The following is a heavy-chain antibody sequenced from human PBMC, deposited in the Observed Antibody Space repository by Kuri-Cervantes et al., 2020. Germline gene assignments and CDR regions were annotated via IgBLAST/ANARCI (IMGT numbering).Heavy chain of an antibody. J-gene: IGHJ4*02. CDR3: SADPIGDYYDSSGYGPIGN. D-gene: IGHD3-22*01. CDR1: GFTFTSSA. Sequence: SVNVSCKASGFTFTSSAVQWVRQARGQRLEWIGWIVVGSGNTNYAQKFQERVTITRDMSTSTAYMELSSLRSEDTAVYYWSADPIGDYYDSSGYGPIGNWGQGTLVTVSS. V-gene: IGHV1-58*01. CDR2: IVVGSGNT.